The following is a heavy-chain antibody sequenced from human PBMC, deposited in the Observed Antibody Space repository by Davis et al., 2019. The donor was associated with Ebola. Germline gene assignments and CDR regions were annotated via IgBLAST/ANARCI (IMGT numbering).Heavy chain of an antibody. V-gene: IGHV2-26*01. J-gene: IGHJ4*02. CDR2: IFSNDEK. CDR3: ARIVVMEWLLYGDY. Sequence: SGPTLVKPTETLTLTCTVSGFSLSNARMGVSWIRQPPGKALECLAHIFSNDEKSYSTSLKSRLTISNDTSKSQVVLTMTNRDPVDTATYYSARIVVMEWLLYGDYWGQGTLVTVSS. CDR1: GFSLSNARMG. D-gene: IGHD3-3*01.